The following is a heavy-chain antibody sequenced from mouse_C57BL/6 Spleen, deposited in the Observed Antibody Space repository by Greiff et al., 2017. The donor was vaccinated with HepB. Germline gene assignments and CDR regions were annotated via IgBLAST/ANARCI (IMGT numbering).Heavy chain of an antibody. Sequence: VKLQESGPELVKPGASVKISCKASGYAFSSSWMNWVKQRPGKGLEWIGRIYPGDGDTNYNGKFKGKATLTADKSSSTAYMQLSSLTSEDSAVYFCANHGAMDYWGQGTSVTVSS. CDR2: IYPGDGDT. CDR1: GYAFSSSW. CDR3: ANHGAMDY. J-gene: IGHJ4*01. V-gene: IGHV1-82*01.